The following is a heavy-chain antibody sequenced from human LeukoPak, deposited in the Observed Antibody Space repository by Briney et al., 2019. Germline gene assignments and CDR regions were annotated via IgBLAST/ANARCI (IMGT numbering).Heavy chain of an antibody. V-gene: IGHV4-38-2*02. CDR3: ASKYSSSWYGYYYMDV. CDR2: TYHSGST. CDR1: GYSITSGYY. Sequence: PSETLSLTCTVSGYSITSGYYWAWIRQPPGNGLGWIGRTYHSGSTYYNPSLKSRVTISVDTSKNQFSLKLSSVTAADTAVYYCASKYSSSWYGYYYMDVWGKGTTVTVSS. D-gene: IGHD6-13*01. J-gene: IGHJ6*03.